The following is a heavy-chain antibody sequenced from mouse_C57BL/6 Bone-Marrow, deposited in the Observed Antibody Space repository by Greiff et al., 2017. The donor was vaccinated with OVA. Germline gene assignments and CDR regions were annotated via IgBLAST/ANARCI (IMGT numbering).Heavy chain of an antibody. D-gene: IGHD2-4*01. CDR2: IYPRSGNT. CDR3: ARSGYDYDEDY. V-gene: IGHV1-81*01. CDR1: GYTFTSYG. Sequence: VKLQQSGAELARPGASVKLSCKASGYTFTSYGISWVKQRTGQGLEWIGEIYPRSGNTYYNEKFKGKATLTADKSSSTAYMELRSLTSEDSAVYVCARSGYDYDEDYWGQGTTLTVSS. J-gene: IGHJ2*01.